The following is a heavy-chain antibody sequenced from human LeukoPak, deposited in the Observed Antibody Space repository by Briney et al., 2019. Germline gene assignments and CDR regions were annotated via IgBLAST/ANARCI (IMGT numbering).Heavy chain of an antibody. V-gene: IGHV1-69*13. CDR3: ARGNSRDDFWSGYYLAYYYMDV. D-gene: IGHD3-3*01. CDR1: GGTFSSYA. J-gene: IGHJ6*03. CDR2: IIPIFGTA. Sequence: GASVKVSCKASGGTFSSYAISWVRQAPGQGLEWMGGIIPIFGTANYAQKFQGRVTITADESTSTAYMELSSLRSEDTAVYHCARGNSRDDFWSGYYLAYYYMDVWGKGTTVTVSS.